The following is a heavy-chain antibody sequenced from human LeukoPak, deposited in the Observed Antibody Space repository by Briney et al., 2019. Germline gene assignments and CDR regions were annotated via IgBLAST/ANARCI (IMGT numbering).Heavy chain of an antibody. CDR1: GGTFSSYA. V-gene: IGHV1-69*06. Sequence: WASVKVSCKASGGTFSSYAISWVRQAPGQGLEWMGGIIPIFGTANYAQKFQGRVTITADKSTSTAYMELSSLRSEDTAVYYCAWSGGSFATVGWFDPWGQGTLVTVSS. D-gene: IGHD2-15*01. J-gene: IGHJ5*02. CDR3: AWSGGSFATVGWFDP. CDR2: IIPIFGTA.